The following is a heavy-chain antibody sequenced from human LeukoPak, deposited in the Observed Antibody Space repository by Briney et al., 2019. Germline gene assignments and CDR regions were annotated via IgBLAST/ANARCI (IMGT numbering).Heavy chain of an antibody. CDR2: INNDGGST. CDR3: ARDSFVTISGGWNWFDP. Sequence: PGGSLRLSCAASGFTFSNFWMHWVRQAPGKGLVWVSRINNDGGSTAYADSVKGRFPISRDNAKNTLYLQMYSLRAEDTAVYYCARDSFVTISGGWNWFDPWGQGTLVTVSS. CDR1: GFTFSNFW. J-gene: IGHJ5*02. V-gene: IGHV3-74*01. D-gene: IGHD3-3*01.